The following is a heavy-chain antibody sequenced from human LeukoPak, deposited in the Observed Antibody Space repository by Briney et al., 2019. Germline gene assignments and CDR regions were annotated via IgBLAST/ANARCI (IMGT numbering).Heavy chain of an antibody. CDR3: AKGPRGYSYGIGY. V-gene: IGHV3-30*04. D-gene: IGHD5-18*01. CDR2: ISDDGRNK. Sequence: QPGGSLRLSCAASGFTFSSYAMHWVRQAPGKGLEWVAVISDDGRNKYYAESVQGRFSISRDNSKNTVYLQMNSLRPEDTAVYYCAKGPRGYSYGIGYWGQGTLATVSS. CDR1: GFTFSSYA. J-gene: IGHJ4*02.